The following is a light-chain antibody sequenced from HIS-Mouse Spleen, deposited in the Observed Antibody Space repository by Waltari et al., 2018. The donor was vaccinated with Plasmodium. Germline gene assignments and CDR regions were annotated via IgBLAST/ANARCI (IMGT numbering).Light chain of an antibody. CDR3: YSTDSSGNHRV. Sequence: SYELTQPPSVSVSPGQTARLPCSGDALPKKYSYWYQQKSGQAPVLVIYEDSKRPSGIPERFSGSSSGTMATLIISGAQVEDEADYYCYSTDSSGNHRVFGGGTKLTVL. CDR1: ALPKKY. CDR2: EDS. V-gene: IGLV3-10*01. J-gene: IGLJ3*02.